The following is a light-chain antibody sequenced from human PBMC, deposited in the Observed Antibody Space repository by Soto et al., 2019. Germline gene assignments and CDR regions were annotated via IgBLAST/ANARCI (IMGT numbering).Light chain of an antibody. CDR2: KAS. V-gene: IGKV1-5*03. J-gene: IGKJ2*01. CDR3: EQYHSYPYT. Sequence: DIQMTQSPSTLSGSVGDRVTITCRASQTISSWLAWYQQKPGKAPKVLISKASSLQSGVPSRFRGSGSGTEFTLTINGLQPDDFATYYCEQYHSYPYTFGQGTKVDIK. CDR1: QTISSW.